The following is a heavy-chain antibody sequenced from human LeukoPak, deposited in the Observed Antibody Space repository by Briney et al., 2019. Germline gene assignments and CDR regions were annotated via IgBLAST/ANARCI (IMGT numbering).Heavy chain of an antibody. CDR1: GYSFTSYW. D-gene: IGHD2-2*01. Sequence: GESLKISCKGSGYSFTSYWIGWVRQMPGKGLEWIGIIYPGDSDTRYSPPFQGQVTISADKSISTAYLQWSSLKASDTAIYYCARGRAAVLRGWFDPWGQGTLVTVSS. CDR2: IYPGDSDT. J-gene: IGHJ5*02. V-gene: IGHV5-51*01. CDR3: ARGRAAVLRGWFDP.